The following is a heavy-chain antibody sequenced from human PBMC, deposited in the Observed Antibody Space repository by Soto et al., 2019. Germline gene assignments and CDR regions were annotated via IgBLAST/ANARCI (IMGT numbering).Heavy chain of an antibody. CDR3: ATQEVGGTYVYTFDP. CDR2: FSYSGRT. Sequence: SETLSLTCTVSGGSLSSSSYYWGWIRQPPGKGLEWIGSFSYSGRTYYNPSLKSRVTISVDTSKKQFSLKLSSVTAADTAVYYCATQEVGGTYVYTFDPWGQGTLVTVSS. V-gene: IGHV4-39*01. CDR1: GGSLSSSSYY. J-gene: IGHJ5*02. D-gene: IGHD1-1*01.